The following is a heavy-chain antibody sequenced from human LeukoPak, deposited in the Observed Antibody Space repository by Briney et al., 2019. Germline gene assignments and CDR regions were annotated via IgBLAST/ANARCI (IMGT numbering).Heavy chain of an antibody. D-gene: IGHD3-3*01. V-gene: IGHV3-15*01. J-gene: IGHJ6*03. CDR3: TTDLFADFWSGYEQEYYYYYMDV. CDR2: IKSKTDGGTT. Sequence: GGSLRLSCAASGFTFSNAWMSWVRQAPGKGLEWVGRIKSKTDGGTTDYAAPVKGRFTISRDASKNTLYLQMNSLKTEDTAVYYCTTDLFADFWSGYEQEYYYYYMDVWGKGTTVTVSS. CDR1: GFTFSNAW.